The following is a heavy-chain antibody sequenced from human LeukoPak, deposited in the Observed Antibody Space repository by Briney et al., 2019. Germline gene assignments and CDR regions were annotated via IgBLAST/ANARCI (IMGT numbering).Heavy chain of an antibody. CDR2: ISGSGGST. D-gene: IGHD3-22*01. J-gene: IGHJ3*02. CDR3: AIRYYYDSSGYYHDAFDI. Sequence: GGSLRLSCAASGFTFSSYAMSWVRQAPGKGLEWVSAISGSGGSTYYADSVKGRFTISRDNSKNTLYLQMNSLRAEDTAVYYCAIRYYYDSSGYYHDAFDIWGQGTMVTVSS. V-gene: IGHV3-23*01. CDR1: GFTFSSYA.